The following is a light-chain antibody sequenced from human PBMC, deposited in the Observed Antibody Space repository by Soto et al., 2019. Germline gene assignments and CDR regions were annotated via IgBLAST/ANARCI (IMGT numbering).Light chain of an antibody. Sequence: EIVLTQSPGTLSLSPGERATLSCRASQSVNNNYLAWYQQKPGQAPRLLIYGASSRATAIPDRFSGSGSGTDFTLTISRPEPEDFAVYHCQQYDTSPLTFGGGTKVEIK. CDR1: QSVNNNY. J-gene: IGKJ4*01. CDR3: QQYDTSPLT. V-gene: IGKV3-20*01. CDR2: GAS.